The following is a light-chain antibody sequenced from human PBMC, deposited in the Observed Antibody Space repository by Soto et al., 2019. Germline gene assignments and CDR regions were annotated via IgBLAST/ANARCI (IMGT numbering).Light chain of an antibody. CDR1: QSVSSN. J-gene: IGKJ5*01. Sequence: EIVMMQSPATLSVSPGERVTLSCRASQSVSSNLAWYQQKSGQAPRLLIYGASTRATGIPARFSGSGSGTEFTLTISSLLSKDFSSYYCQQYNNLPPVTFGQGTRLQI. CDR3: QQYNNLPPVT. CDR2: GAS. V-gene: IGKV3-15*01.